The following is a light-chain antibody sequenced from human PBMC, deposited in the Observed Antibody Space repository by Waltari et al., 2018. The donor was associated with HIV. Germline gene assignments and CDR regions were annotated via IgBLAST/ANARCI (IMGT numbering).Light chain of an antibody. CDR1: QDISSS. V-gene: IGKV1-NL1*01. CDR3: QQYFAVPLT. J-gene: IGKJ4*01. Sequence: DIQLTQSPSSLSASIGATVTITCRARQDISSSVAWFQQQPGKVPKLLVHGSFRLQRGVPSRFRGSGAGTDYTLTISGLQAEDFATYFCQQYFAVPLTFGGGTRV. CDR2: GSF.